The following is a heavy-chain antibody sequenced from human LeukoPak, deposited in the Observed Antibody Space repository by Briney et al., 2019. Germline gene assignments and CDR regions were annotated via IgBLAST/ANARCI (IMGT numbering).Heavy chain of an antibody. CDR3: ARPRGYSGYAYWYFDL. V-gene: IGHV4-59*08. CDR1: GGSISSYY. D-gene: IGHD5-12*01. J-gene: IGHJ2*01. CDR2: IYYSGST. Sequence: PSETLSLTCTVSGGSISSYYWSWIRQPPGKGLEWIGYIYYSGSTNYNPSLKSRVTISVDTSKNQFSLKLSSVTAADTAVYYCARPRGYSGYAYWYFDLWGRGTLVTVSS.